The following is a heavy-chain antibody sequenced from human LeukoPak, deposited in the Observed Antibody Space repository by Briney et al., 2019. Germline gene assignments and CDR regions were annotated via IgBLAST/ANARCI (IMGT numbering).Heavy chain of an antibody. Sequence: GGSLRLSCAASGFTFSSYWMSWVRQAPGKGLEWVANIKQDGNEEYYVDSVKGRFTISRDNAKNSLYLQMNSLRAEDTAIYYCARDKIVGPTNLDYWGQGTLVTVSS. CDR1: GFTFSSYW. V-gene: IGHV3-7*01. CDR2: IKQDGNEE. D-gene: IGHD1-26*01. J-gene: IGHJ4*02. CDR3: ARDKIVGPTNLDY.